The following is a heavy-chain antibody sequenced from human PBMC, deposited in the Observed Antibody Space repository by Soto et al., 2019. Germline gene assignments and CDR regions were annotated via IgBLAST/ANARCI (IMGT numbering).Heavy chain of an antibody. V-gene: IGHV1-8*01. CDR2: MNPNSGNT. Sequence: GASVKVSCKASGYTFTSYDINWVRQATGQGLEWMGWMNPNSGNTGYAQKFQGRVTMTRNTSISTAYMELSSLRSEDTAVYYCARVRITMVRGVIRGPISGWGQGTMVTVSS. D-gene: IGHD3-10*01. CDR1: GYTFTSYD. CDR3: ARVRITMVRGVIRGPISG. J-gene: IGHJ3*01.